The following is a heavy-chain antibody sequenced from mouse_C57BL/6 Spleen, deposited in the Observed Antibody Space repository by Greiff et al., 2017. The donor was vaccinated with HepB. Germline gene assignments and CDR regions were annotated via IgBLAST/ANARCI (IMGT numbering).Heavy chain of an antibody. V-gene: IGHV5-12*01. CDR2: ISNGGGST. D-gene: IGHD4-1*01. J-gene: IGHJ4*01. CDR3: ASLTGGAMDY. Sequence: EVQRVESGGGLVQPGGSLKLSCAASGFTFSDYYMYWVRQTPEKRLEWVAYISNGGGSTYYPDTVKGRFTISRDNAKNTLYLQMSRLKSEDTAMYYCASLTGGAMDYWGQGTSVTVSS. CDR1: GFTFSDYY.